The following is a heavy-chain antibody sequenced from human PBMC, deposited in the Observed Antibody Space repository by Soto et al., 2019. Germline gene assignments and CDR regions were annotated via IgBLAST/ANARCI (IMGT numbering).Heavy chain of an antibody. CDR1: GGSVSSGSYY. D-gene: IGHD6-19*01. CDR3: AEEVAVAGTGHYYYYYMDV. CDR2: IYYSGST. V-gene: IGHV4-61*01. Sequence: SETLSLTCTVSGGSVSSGSYYWSWIRQPPGKGLEWIGYIYYSGSTNYNPYLKSRVTISVDTSKNQFSLKLSSVTAADTAVYYCAEEVAVAGTGHYYYYYMDVWGKGTTVTVSS. J-gene: IGHJ6*03.